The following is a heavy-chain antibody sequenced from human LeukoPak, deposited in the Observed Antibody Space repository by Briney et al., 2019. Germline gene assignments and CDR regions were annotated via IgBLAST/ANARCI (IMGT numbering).Heavy chain of an antibody. CDR2: ISAYNGNT. J-gene: IGHJ4*02. CDR1: GYTFTSYG. V-gene: IGHV1-18*01. D-gene: IGHD3-22*01. Sequence: ASVKVSCKASGYTFTSYGISWVRQAPGQGLEWMGWISAYNGNTNYAQKLQGRVTMTTDTSTSTAYMELRSLRSGDTAVYYCARDAPYYYDSSGLDYWGQGTLVTVSS. CDR3: ARDAPYYYDSSGLDY.